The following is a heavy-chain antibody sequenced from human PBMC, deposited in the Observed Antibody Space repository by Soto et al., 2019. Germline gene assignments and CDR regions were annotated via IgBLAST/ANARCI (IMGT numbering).Heavy chain of an antibody. CDR3: AIVYNWETRAGRYYYYYMDV. J-gene: IGHJ6*03. D-gene: IGHD1-20*01. Sequence: SETLSLTCAVYGGSFSGYYWSWIRQPPGKGLEWIGEINHSGSTNYNPSLKSRVTISVDTSKNQFSLKLSSVTAADTAVYYCAIVYNWETRAGRYYYYYMDVWGKGTTVTVSS. CDR1: GGSFSGYY. CDR2: INHSGST. V-gene: IGHV4-34*01.